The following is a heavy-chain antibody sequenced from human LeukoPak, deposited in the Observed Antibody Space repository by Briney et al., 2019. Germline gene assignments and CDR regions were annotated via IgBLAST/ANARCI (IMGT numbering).Heavy chain of an antibody. CDR2: IKQDGSEK. D-gene: IGHD3-3*01. J-gene: IGHJ6*02. V-gene: IGHV3-7*01. CDR3: GRVEYYDLWSGQYYYYYYGMDV. CDR1: GFTFSSYW. Sequence: PGGSLRLSCAACGFTFSSYWMSWVRQAPGKGLKWVANIKQDGSEKYYVDSVKGRFTISRDNAKNSLYLQMNSLRAEDTAVYYCGRVEYYDLWSGQYYYYYYGMDVWGQGTTVTVSS.